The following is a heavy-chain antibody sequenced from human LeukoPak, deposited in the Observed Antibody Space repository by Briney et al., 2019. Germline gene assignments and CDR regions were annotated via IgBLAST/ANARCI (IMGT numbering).Heavy chain of an antibody. D-gene: IGHD6-13*01. V-gene: IGHV3-48*04. J-gene: IGHJ4*02. CDR2: ISSSGNTT. Sequence: GGSLRLSCAASGFTFSSYGMHWVRQAPGKGLECVSYISSSGNTTYHADSVKGRFTISRDNAKNSLYLQMSSLRAEDTAVYYCARDGGSSWYFDYWGQGTLVTVSS. CDR3: ARDGGSSWYFDY. CDR1: GFTFSSYG.